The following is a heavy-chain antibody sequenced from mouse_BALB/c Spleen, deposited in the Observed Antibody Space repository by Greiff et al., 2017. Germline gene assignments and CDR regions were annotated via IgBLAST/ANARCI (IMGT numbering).Heavy chain of an antibody. CDR1: GYTFSSYW. J-gene: IGHJ3*01. V-gene: IGHV1-9*01. D-gene: IGHD1-1*01. CDR2: ILPGSGST. Sequence: QVQLQQSGAELLKPGASVKISCKATGYTFSSYWIEWVKQRPGHGLEWIGEILPGSGSTNYNEKFKGKATFTADTSSNTAYMQLSSLTSEDSAVYYCARRDGSSSFAYWGQGTLVTVSA. CDR3: ARRDGSSSFAY.